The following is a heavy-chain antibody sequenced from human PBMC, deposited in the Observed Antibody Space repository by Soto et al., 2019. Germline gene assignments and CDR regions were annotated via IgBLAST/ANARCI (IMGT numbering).Heavy chain of an antibody. V-gene: IGHV4-31*03. Sequence: SETLSLTCIISGAALNSGNYYWSWIRQVPGKGLEWIGHIYVTGAVDYNPSLRDRITISQDTSERQFSLNLRLVTAADTAVYYCARLRIATNNYKWFDPWGQGTLVTVSS. D-gene: IGHD2-21*01. CDR3: ARLRIATNNYKWFDP. J-gene: IGHJ5*02. CDR2: IYVTGAV. CDR1: GAALNSGNYY.